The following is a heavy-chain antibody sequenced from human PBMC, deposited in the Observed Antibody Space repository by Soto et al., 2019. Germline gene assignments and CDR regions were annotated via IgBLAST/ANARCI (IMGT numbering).Heavy chain of an antibody. CDR3: ANKKTPEGYFDH. Sequence: GGSLRLSCAASGFTFSSYAMSWVRQAPGKGLEWVSAISGSGGSTYYADSVKGRFTISRDNSKNTLYLQMNSLRAEDTAVYYCANKKTPEGYFDHWGQGTLVTVSS. CDR2: ISGSGGST. J-gene: IGHJ4*02. V-gene: IGHV3-23*01. CDR1: GFTFSSYA.